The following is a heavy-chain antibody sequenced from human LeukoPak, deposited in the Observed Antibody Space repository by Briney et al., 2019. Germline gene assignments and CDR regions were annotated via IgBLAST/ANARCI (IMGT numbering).Heavy chain of an antibody. CDR1: GGSFSGYY. V-gene: IGHV4-34*01. Sequence: PSETLSLTCAVYGGSFSGYYWSWIRQPPGKGLEWIGEINHSGSTNYNPSLKSRVTISVDTSKNQFSLKLSSVTAADTAVYYCAREAVAGTVVSWFDPWDQGTLVTVSS. CDR2: INHSGST. D-gene: IGHD6-19*01. CDR3: AREAVAGTVVSWFDP. J-gene: IGHJ5*02.